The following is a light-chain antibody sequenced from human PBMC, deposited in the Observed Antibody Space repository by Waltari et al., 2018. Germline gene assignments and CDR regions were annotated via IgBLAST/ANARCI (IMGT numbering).Light chain of an antibody. CDR1: QSVSTN. V-gene: IGKV3-15*01. Sequence: EIVMTQSPATLSVPPRERATLSCRASQSVSTNLAWYQQKPGQAPRLLIYGASTRATGIPATFSGSGSGTEFTLTISSLQSEDFAVYYCQQYNNWPYTFGQGTRLEIK. CDR2: GAS. CDR3: QQYNNWPYT. J-gene: IGKJ2*01.